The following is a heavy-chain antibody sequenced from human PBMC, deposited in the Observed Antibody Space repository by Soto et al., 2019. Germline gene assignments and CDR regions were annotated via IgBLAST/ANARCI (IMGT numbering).Heavy chain of an antibody. Sequence: EVQLVESGGGLVQPGGSLKLSCAASGFTFSDSAMHWVRQASGEGLEWLGRIRSKGNNYATEYGASLKGRFTISRDYEKKTTYLQMSSLNTEDPAVYYCVRYSRSLGWFFDLWGRGTLVTVSS. D-gene: IGHD2-21*01. CDR1: GFTFSDSA. CDR2: IRSKGNNYAT. V-gene: IGHV3-73*02. J-gene: IGHJ2*01. CDR3: VRYSRSLGWFFDL.